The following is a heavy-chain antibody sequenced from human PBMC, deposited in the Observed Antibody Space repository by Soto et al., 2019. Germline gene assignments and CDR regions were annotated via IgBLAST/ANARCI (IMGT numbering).Heavy chain of an antibody. D-gene: IGHD3-9*01. CDR3: ARDLSGYYDILTGYSPQPNYYYYYGMDV. CDR1: GGTFSSYA. V-gene: IGHV1-69*06. CDR2: IIPIFGTA. J-gene: IGHJ6*02. Sequence: GASVKVSCKASGGTFSSYAISWVRQAPGQGLEWMGGIIPIFGTANYAQKFQGRVTITADKSTSTAYMELSRLRSEDTAVYYCARDLSGYYDILTGYSPQPNYYYYYGMDVWGQGTTVTVSS.